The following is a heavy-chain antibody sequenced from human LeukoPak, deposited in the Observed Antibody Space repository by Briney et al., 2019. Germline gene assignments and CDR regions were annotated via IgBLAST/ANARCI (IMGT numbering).Heavy chain of an antibody. Sequence: SETLSLTCIVSGGSISGSNYYWGWIRQSPGKGLEWIGSIYSRGSTYYNPSLKSRVIVSSDMSKNQFSLMLNSVTAADTAVYYCAREREYYDYVWGSYRQYYFDYWGQGTLVTVSS. V-gene: IGHV4-39*07. D-gene: IGHD3-16*02. J-gene: IGHJ4*02. CDR1: GGSISGSNYY. CDR2: IYSRGST. CDR3: AREREYYDYVWGSYRQYYFDY.